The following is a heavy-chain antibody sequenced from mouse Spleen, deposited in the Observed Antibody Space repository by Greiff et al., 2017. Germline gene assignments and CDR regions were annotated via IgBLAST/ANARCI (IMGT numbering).Heavy chain of an antibody. CDR3: TRWIYDGYPLFAY. V-gene: IGHV1-15*01. D-gene: IGHD2-3*01. CDR1: GYTFTDYE. Sequence: VKLMESGAELVRPGASVTLSCKASGYTFTDYEMHWVKQTPVHGLEWIGAIDPETGGTAYNQKFKGKAILTADKSSSTAYMELRSLTSEDSAVYYCTRWIYDGYPLFAYWGQGTLVTVSA. J-gene: IGHJ3*01. CDR2: IDPETGGT.